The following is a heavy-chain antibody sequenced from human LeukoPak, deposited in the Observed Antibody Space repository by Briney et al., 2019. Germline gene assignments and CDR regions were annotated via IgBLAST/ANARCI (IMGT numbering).Heavy chain of an antibody. J-gene: IGHJ3*02. CDR2: ISSSSSYI. CDR1: GFTFSSYS. CDR3: ARDYPVVGATEAFDI. Sequence: PGGSLRLSCGASGFTFSSYSMNWVRQAPGKGLEWVSSISSSSSYIYYADSVKGRFTISRDNAKNSLYLQMNSLRAEDTAVYYCARDYPVVGATEAFDIWGQGTMVTVSS. V-gene: IGHV3-21*01. D-gene: IGHD1-26*01.